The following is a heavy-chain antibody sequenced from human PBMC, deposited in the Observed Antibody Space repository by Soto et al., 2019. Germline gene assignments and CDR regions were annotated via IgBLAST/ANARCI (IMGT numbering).Heavy chain of an antibody. Sequence: SETLSLTCTVSGGSIHNHYWSWIRQPPGKGLEWIGYIYYSGSTSHKPSLKSRVTMSLDTSKNQFSLRLRSVTAADTAFYYCARHGSTVDKEGAFDYWGQGTPVTVSS. CDR2: IYYSGST. D-gene: IGHD1-26*01. CDR1: GGSIHNHY. V-gene: IGHV4-59*08. CDR3: ARHGSTVDKEGAFDY. J-gene: IGHJ4*02.